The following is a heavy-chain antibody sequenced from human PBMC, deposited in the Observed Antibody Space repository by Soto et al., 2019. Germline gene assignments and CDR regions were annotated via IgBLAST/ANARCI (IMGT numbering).Heavy chain of an antibody. V-gene: IGHV1-46*03. CDR2: INPNSGST. D-gene: IGHD3-10*01. CDR1: GYTFTSYY. Sequence: QVQLVQSGAEVKNPGASVTVSCRASGYTFTSYYIHWVRQAPGQGLEWMAIINPNSGSTNYAQRFQGRVTVTRDTSTSIVYMELSSLRSEDTAVYYCSRGLGSGDYWGQGTLVTVSS. J-gene: IGHJ4*02. CDR3: SRGLGSGDY.